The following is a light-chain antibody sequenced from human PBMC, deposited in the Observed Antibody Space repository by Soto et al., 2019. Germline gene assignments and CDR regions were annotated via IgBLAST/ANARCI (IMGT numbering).Light chain of an antibody. CDR1: QTISSW. Sequence: DIQMTQSPSTLSGSVGDRVTITCRASQTISSWLAWYQQKPGKAPKLLIYKASTLKSGVPSRCSGSGSGTEFTLTISSLQPDDFETYYCQHYNSYSEAVGQGTKVELK. V-gene: IGKV1-5*03. J-gene: IGKJ1*01. CDR3: QHYNSYSEA. CDR2: KAS.